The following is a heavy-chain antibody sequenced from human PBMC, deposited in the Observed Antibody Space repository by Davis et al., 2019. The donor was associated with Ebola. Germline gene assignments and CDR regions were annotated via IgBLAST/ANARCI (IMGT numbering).Heavy chain of an antibody. D-gene: IGHD5-12*01. Sequence: MPSETLSLTCTVSGASISSSSYYWVWIRQPPGKGLEWIGRIYYSGSTYYNPSLKSRVTISVDTSKNQFSLKLSSVTAADTAVYYCARKWLRLDWFDPWGQGTLVTVSS. CDR3: ARKWLRLDWFDP. CDR2: IYYSGST. V-gene: IGHV4-39*01. J-gene: IGHJ5*02. CDR1: GASISSSSYY.